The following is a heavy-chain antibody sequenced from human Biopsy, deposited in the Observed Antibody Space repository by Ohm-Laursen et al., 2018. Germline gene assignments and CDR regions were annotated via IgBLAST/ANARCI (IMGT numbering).Heavy chain of an antibody. CDR3: AADADGYYTEFDY. J-gene: IGHJ4*02. CDR1: GGPSSNYA. CDR2: IVPILGHL. V-gene: IGHV1-69*04. D-gene: IGHD3-3*01. Sequence: FSVKVSCKASGGPSSNYAFSWVRQAPGQGLEWVGRIVPILGHLNYAQRFQGRVSITADKSTSYVYMELSRLTSGDTAVYYWAADADGYYTEFDYWGPGTLVTVSS.